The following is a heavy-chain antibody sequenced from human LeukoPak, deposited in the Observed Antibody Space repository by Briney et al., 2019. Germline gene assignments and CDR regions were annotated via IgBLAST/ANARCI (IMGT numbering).Heavy chain of an antibody. J-gene: IGHJ6*02. CDR1: GFTFSSYA. CDR3: ARGTYGSGSYRTVYYYYGMDV. V-gene: IGHV3-30-3*01. D-gene: IGHD3-10*01. CDR2: ISYDGSNK. Sequence: GRSLRLSCAASGFTFSSYAMHWVRQAPGKGLEWVAVISYDGSNKYYADSVKGRFTISRDNSKNTLYLQMNSLRAEDTAVYYCARGTYGSGSYRTVYYYYGMDVWGQGTTVTVSS.